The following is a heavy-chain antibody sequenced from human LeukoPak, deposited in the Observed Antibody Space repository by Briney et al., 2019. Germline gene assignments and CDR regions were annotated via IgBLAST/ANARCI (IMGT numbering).Heavy chain of an antibody. D-gene: IGHD2-8*02. V-gene: IGHV3-23*01. CDR3: ATYRQVLLPFES. CDR1: GFTFSSYA. CDR2: ISGSGGRI. J-gene: IGHJ4*02. Sequence: PGGSLRLSCAASGFTFSSYAMSWVRQAPGKGLEWVSAISGSGGRIYYGASVKGRFTISRDNSKNTLNLQMNSLRAEDTAVYYCATYRQVLLPFESWGQGTLVTVSS.